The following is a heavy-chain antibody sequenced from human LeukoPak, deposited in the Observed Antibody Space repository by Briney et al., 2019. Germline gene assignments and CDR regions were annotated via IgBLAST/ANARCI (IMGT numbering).Heavy chain of an antibody. CDR2: INHSGST. J-gene: IGHJ3*02. CDR1: GGSFSGYY. V-gene: IGHV4-34*01. Sequence: PSETLSPTCAVYGGSFSGYYWSWIRQPPGKGLEWIGEINHSGSTNYNPSLKSRVTISVDTSKNQFSLKLSSVTAADTAVYYCASIGPSAFDIWGQGTMVTVSS. D-gene: IGHD1-26*01. CDR3: ASIGPSAFDI.